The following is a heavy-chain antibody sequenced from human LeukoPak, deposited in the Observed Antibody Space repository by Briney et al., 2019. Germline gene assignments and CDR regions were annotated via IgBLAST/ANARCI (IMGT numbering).Heavy chain of an antibody. D-gene: IGHD3-22*01. J-gene: IGHJ4*02. Sequence: GASVKVSCKASGGTFSSYTISWVRQAPGQGLEWMGRIIPILGIANYARKFQGRVTITADKSTSTAYMELSSLRSEDTAVYYCAREEDHYYDSSGYRSYWGQGTLVTVSS. CDR1: GGTFSSYT. CDR2: IIPILGIA. CDR3: AREEDHYYDSSGYRSY. V-gene: IGHV1-69*04.